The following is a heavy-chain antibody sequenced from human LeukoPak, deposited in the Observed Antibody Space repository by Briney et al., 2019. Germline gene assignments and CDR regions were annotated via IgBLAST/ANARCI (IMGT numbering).Heavy chain of an antibody. Sequence: SQTLSLTCAISGDSVSSNSAAWNWIRQSPSRGLEWLVRTYYRSKWYNDYAVSVKSRITINPDTSKNQFSLQLNSVTPEDTAVYYCARDSGSYSRPTDYFDYWGQGTLVTVSS. V-gene: IGHV6-1*01. CDR3: ARDSGSYSRPTDYFDY. J-gene: IGHJ4*02. CDR2: TYYRSKWYN. CDR1: GDSVSSNSAA. D-gene: IGHD1-26*01.